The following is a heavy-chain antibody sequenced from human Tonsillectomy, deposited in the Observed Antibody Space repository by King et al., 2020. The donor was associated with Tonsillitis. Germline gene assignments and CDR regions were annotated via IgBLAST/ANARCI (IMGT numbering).Heavy chain of an antibody. J-gene: IGHJ2*01. D-gene: IGHD3-16*01. CDR2: IASEGSYE. CDR1: GLSFSNYG. V-gene: IGHV3-30*18. Sequence: VQLVESGGGVVQPGRSLRLSCAASGLSFSNYGMHWVRQAPGKGLEWVALIASEGSYENYADSVKGRFTISRDNSKNTLYLEMRSLRVEDTAVYYCAKDGIGLSDLYFDLWGRGTLVTVSS. CDR3: AKDGIGLSDLYFDL.